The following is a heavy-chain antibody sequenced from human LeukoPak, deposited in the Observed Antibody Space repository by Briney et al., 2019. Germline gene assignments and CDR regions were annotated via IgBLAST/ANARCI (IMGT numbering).Heavy chain of an antibody. D-gene: IGHD3-22*01. Sequence: PGRSLRLSCSASGFTFDDYAMHWVRQAPGKGLEWVSGISWNSGSIGYADSVKGRFTISRDNAKNSLYLQMNSLRAEDTALYYCAKAPGYYYDSSGPDYWGQGTLVTVSS. J-gene: IGHJ4*02. CDR1: GFTFDDYA. CDR2: ISWNSGSI. V-gene: IGHV3-9*01. CDR3: AKAPGYYYDSSGPDY.